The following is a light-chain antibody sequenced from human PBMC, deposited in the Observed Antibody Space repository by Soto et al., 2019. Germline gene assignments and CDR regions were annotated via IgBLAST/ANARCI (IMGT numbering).Light chain of an antibody. J-gene: IGKJ5*01. Sequence: EIVLAQSPGTLSLPPGEGPTVSWSASQSVSNNYLAWYQQKPGQAPRLLIYADSNRATGIPARFSGSGSGTDFTLTISSLEPEDFSVYYCQQRYNWPITFGQGTRLEIK. CDR3: QQRYNWPIT. V-gene: IGKV3-11*01. CDR1: QSVSNNY. CDR2: ADS.